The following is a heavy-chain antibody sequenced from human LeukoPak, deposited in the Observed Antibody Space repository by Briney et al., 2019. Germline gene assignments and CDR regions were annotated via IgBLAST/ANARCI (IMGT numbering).Heavy chain of an antibody. CDR3: ARSGYYFPFDY. J-gene: IGHJ4*02. D-gene: IGHD3-22*01. CDR1: GGSISSYY. Sequence: SETLSLTCTVSGGSISSYYWSWIRQPPGKGLEWIGYIYYSGSTNYNPSLKSRVTKSVDTSKNQFSLKLSSVTAADTAVYYCARSGYYFPFDYWGQGTLVTVSS. CDR2: IYYSGST. V-gene: IGHV4-59*01.